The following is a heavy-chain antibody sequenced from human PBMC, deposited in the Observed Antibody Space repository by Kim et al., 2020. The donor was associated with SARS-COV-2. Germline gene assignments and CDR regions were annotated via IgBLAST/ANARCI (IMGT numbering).Heavy chain of an antibody. D-gene: IGHD5-12*01. CDR2: IYYSGST. V-gene: IGHV4-39*07. CDR1: GGSISSSSYY. CDR3: AREIGEYSGYDYPGHYYYYGMDV. Sequence: SETLSLTCTVSGGSISSSSYYWGWIRQPPGKGLEWIGSIYYSGSTYYNPSLKSRVTISVDTSKNQFSLKLSSVTAADTAVYYCAREIGEYSGYDYPGHYYYYGMDVWGQGTTVTVSS. J-gene: IGHJ6*02.